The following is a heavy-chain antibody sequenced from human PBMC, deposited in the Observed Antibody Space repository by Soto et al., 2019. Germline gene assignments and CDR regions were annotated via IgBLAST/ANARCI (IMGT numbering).Heavy chain of an antibody. Sequence: PSETLSLTCAVYGGSFSCHYWNWIRQPPGKGLEWIGEINHSGSTNYNPSLKSRVTISVDTSKNQFSLKLSSVTAADTAVYYCARVDYGDFIDYWGQGTLVTVSS. V-gene: IGHV4-34*01. CDR3: ARVDYGDFIDY. J-gene: IGHJ4*02. CDR2: INHSGST. CDR1: GGSFSCHY. D-gene: IGHD4-17*01.